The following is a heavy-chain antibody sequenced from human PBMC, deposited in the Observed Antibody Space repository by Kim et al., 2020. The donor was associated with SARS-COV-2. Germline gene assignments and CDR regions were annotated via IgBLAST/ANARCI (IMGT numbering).Heavy chain of an antibody. Sequence: GGSLRLSCAASGFTFDDYAMHWVRQAPGKGLEWVSGISWNSGSIGYADSLKGRFTISRDNAKNSLYLQMNSLRAEDTAVYYCAKAQLWFGEVLDAVDVWGQGTMVTVSS. J-gene: IGHJ3*01. CDR1: GFTFDDYA. CDR2: ISWNSGSI. D-gene: IGHD3-10*01. V-gene: IGHV3-9*01. CDR3: AKAQLWFGEVLDAVDV.